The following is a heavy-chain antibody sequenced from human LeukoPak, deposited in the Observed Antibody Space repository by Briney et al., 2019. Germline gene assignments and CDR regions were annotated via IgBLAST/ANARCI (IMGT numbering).Heavy chain of an antibody. Sequence: ASVKVSCKASGHTFTVYYMHWVRHAPGQGLEWVGWINPISGGTDYAQKFQGRLTMTRDTSISTAYMELLSPRSDATAACYYGKERGRNWGTDYLGQGNLVTGSS. V-gene: IGHV1-2*02. CDR3: GKERGRNWGTDY. J-gene: IGHJ4*02. CDR2: INPISGGT. D-gene: IGHD7-27*01. CDR1: GHTFTVYY.